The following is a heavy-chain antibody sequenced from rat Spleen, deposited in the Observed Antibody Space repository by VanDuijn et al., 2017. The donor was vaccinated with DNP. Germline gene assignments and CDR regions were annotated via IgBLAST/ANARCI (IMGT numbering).Heavy chain of an antibody. D-gene: IGHD1-4*01. CDR3: TTTRVSSYFDY. CDR2: ITYDGSTP. V-gene: IGHV5-7*01. CDR1: GFTFSNYD. J-gene: IGHJ2*01. Sequence: EVQLVESGGGLVQPGRSLKLSCAASGFTFSNYDMAWVRQAPKKGLEWVATITYDGSTPYYRDSVKGRFTISRDNAKSTLYLQMDSPRSEDTATYYCTTTRVSSYFDYWGQGVMVTVSS.